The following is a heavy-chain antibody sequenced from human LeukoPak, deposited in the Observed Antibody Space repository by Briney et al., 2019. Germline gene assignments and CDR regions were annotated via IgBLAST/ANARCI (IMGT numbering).Heavy chain of an antibody. Sequence: GGSLRLSCAASGFTFSSYAMSWVRQAPGKGLEWVSAISGSGGSTNYADSVKGRFTISRDNSKNTVYLQMNSLRAEDTAVYYCANGAFRLYYIDVWGKGTTVTVSS. CDR3: ANGAFRLYYIDV. V-gene: IGHV3-23*01. J-gene: IGHJ6*03. CDR1: GFTFSSYA. CDR2: ISGSGGST. D-gene: IGHD3-16*01.